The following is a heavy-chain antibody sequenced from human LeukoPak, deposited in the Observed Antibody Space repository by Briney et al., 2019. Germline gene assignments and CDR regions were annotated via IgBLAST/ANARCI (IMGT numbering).Heavy chain of an antibody. CDR3: ARDGLVAVAGTLGY. D-gene: IGHD6-19*01. V-gene: IGHV1-18*04. CDR1: GYTFTSYG. Sequence: ASVKVSCKASGYTFTSYGINWVRQAPGQGVEWMGWIIAYNGNTNYSQKLQGRVTMTTDTSTSTAYMELRSLRSDDTAVYYCARDGLVAVAGTLGYWGQGTLVTVSS. J-gene: IGHJ4*02. CDR2: IIAYNGNT.